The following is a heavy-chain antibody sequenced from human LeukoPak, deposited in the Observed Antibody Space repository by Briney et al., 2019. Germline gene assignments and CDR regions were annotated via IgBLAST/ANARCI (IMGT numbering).Heavy chain of an antibody. V-gene: IGHV4-34*01. CDR2: IHHSGST. CDR1: GASFSGYY. D-gene: IGHD3-22*01. J-gene: IGHJ4*02. CDR3: ASGYYDSSGSVDY. Sequence: MPSETLSLTCAVYGASFSGYYWSWIRRPPGKGLEWIGEIHHSGSTNYNPSLKSRVTISEDTSKNQFSLKLSSVTAADTAVYYCASGYYDSSGSVDYWGQGTLVTVSS.